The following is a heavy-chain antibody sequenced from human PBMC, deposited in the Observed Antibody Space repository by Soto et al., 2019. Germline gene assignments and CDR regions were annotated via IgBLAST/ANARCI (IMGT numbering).Heavy chain of an antibody. Sequence: GGSLRLSCAVSGFTFSSYNINWVRQAPWKGLEWVSSLSSRSNHIFHADSVKGRFTISRDNAKNSLYLQMNSLKAEDTAVYYCAKDRGIGSTVSGGMDVCGQGTTVTVSS. CDR2: LSSRSNHI. J-gene: IGHJ6*02. D-gene: IGHD3-10*01. CDR1: GFTFSSYN. CDR3: AKDRGIGSTVSGGMDV. V-gene: IGHV3-21*01.